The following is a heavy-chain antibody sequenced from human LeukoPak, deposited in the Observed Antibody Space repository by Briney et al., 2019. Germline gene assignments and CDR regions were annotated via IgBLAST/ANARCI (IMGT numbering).Heavy chain of an antibody. CDR2: ITSSSSYI. Sequence: PGGSLRLSCAASGFTFSTYNMNGVRQAPGKGLEWVSSITSSSSYIYYADSVKGRFTISRDNAKNSLYLQVNSLRAEDTAVYYCARDPYSGGYWDYYYYYMDLWGQGTTVTISS. V-gene: IGHV3-21*01. CDR1: GFTFSTYN. J-gene: IGHJ6*03. CDR3: ARDPYSGGYWDYYYYYMDL. D-gene: IGHD1-26*01.